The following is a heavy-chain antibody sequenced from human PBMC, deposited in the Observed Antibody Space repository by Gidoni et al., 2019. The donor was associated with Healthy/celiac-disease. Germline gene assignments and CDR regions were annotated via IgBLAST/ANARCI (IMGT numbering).Heavy chain of an antibody. Sequence: EVQLVESGGGLVKPGGSLRLSCAASGFTFSNAWMSWVRQAPGKGLEWVGRIKSKTDGGTTDYAAPVKGRFTISRDDSKNTLYLQMNSLKTEDTAVYYCTTGGTRIVGASDAFDIWGQGTMVTVSS. J-gene: IGHJ3*02. CDR2: IKSKTDGGTT. D-gene: IGHD1-26*01. CDR3: TTGGTRIVGASDAFDI. V-gene: IGHV3-15*01. CDR1: GFTFSNAW.